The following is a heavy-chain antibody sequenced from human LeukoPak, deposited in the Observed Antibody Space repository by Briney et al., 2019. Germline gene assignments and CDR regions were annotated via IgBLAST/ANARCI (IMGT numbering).Heavy chain of an antibody. V-gene: IGHV4-61*02. Sequence: SETLSLTCTVSGGSISSGSYYWSWVRQPAGKGLEWIGRIYTSGSTNYNPSLKSRVTISVDTSKNQFSLKLSSVTAADTAVYYCARGEKGYSYGPADYWGQGTLVTVSS. D-gene: IGHD5-18*01. CDR2: IYTSGST. CDR1: GGSISSGSYY. J-gene: IGHJ4*02. CDR3: ARGEKGYSYGPADY.